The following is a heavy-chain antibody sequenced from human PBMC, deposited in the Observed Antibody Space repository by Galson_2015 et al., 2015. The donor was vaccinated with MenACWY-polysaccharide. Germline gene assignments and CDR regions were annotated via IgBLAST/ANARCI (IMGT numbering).Heavy chain of an antibody. J-gene: IGHJ4*02. Sequence: SLRLSCAASGLTFSSYGMQWVRQAPGKGLEWVSSIRSSGSNKYYSEPVKGRFTISRDNSKNTLYLQMNSLRVEDMYVYYCATDGEWAPNYYFDVWGKGTMVTVSS. D-gene: IGHD2-8*01. CDR1: GLTFSSYG. CDR3: ATDGEWAPNYYFDV. V-gene: IGHV3-21*01. CDR2: IRSSGSNK.